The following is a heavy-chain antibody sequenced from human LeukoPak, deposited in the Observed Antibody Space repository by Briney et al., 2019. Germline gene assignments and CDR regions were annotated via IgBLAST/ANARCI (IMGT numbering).Heavy chain of an antibody. CDR2: INPNSGGT. CDR1: GGTFSSYA. CDR3: ARVGYCSSTSCFYYYYGMDV. V-gene: IGHV1-2*02. Sequence: ASVKVSCKASGGTFSSYAISWVRQAPGQGLEWMGWINPNSGGTNYAQKFQGRVTMTRDTSISTAYMELSRLRSDDTAVYYCARVGYCSSTSCFYYYYGMDVWGQGTTVTVSS. J-gene: IGHJ6*02. D-gene: IGHD2-2*01.